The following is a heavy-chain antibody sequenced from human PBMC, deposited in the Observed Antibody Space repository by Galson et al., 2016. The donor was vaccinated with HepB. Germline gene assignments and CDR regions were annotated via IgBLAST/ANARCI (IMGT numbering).Heavy chain of an antibody. J-gene: IGHJ5*02. CDR1: GGSISSYY. V-gene: IGHV4-59*01. Sequence: SETLSLTCTVSGGSISSYYWNWIRQPPGKGLEWIGYIYYSGSTNYNPSLKSRVTISVDTSKNQFSLKLSSVTAADTAVYDCARGPRVCSGIRRYGGNWLDPWGQGTLVTVSS. CDR3: ARGPRVCSGIRRYGGNWLDP. CDR2: IYYSGST. D-gene: IGHD2-2*01.